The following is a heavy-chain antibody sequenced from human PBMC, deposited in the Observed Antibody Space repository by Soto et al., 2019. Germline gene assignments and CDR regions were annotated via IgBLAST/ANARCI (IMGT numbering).Heavy chain of an antibody. CDR2: VYYSGAT. Sequence: TLSLTCTVSGDSMATGGHYYNWIRQVPGKGLEWIGYVYYSGATHYTPSLRARATISRDTSKNQFSLRLISVTAADTALYYCARDKDLQPTVWGFWGQGIQVTVS. CDR1: GDSMATGGHY. J-gene: IGHJ4*02. CDR3: ARDKDLQPTVWGF. V-gene: IGHV4-31*03. D-gene: IGHD3-16*01.